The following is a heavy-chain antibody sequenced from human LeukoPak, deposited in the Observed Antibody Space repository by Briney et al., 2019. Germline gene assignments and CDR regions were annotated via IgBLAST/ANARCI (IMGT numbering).Heavy chain of an antibody. V-gene: IGHV1-69*13. CDR2: IIPIFGTA. CDR1: GGTFSSYA. J-gene: IGHJ5*02. D-gene: IGHD3-3*01. Sequence: GASAQVSCKASGGTFSSYAISWVRQAPGQGLEWMGGIIPIFGTANYAQKFQGRVTITADESTSTAYMELSSLRSEDTAVYYCATTIFDRDWFDPWGQGTLVTVSS. CDR3: ATTIFDRDWFDP.